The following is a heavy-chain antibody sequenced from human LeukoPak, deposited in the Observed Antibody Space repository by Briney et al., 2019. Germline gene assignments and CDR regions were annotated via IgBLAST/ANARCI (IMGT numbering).Heavy chain of an antibody. CDR2: ISGSGGST. CDR3: AKSTKGGYSYGDDDAFDI. J-gene: IGHJ3*02. D-gene: IGHD5-18*01. V-gene: IGHV3-23*01. Sequence: HPGGSRGLSCAASGFTFSSYAMSWVRQAPGKGLEWVSAISGSGGSTYYADSVKGRFTISRDNSKDTLYLQMNSLRAEDTAVYYCAKSTKGGYSYGDDDAFDIWGQGTMVTVSS. CDR1: GFTFSSYA.